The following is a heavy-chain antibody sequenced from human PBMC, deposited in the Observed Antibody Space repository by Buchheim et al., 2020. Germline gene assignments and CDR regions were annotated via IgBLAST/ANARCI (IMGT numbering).Heavy chain of an antibody. D-gene: IGHD5-18*01. CDR3: ARAPGYSYGYYYYYGMDV. CDR1: GGSISSYY. J-gene: IGHJ6*02. CDR2: IYYSGST. V-gene: IGHV4-59*01. Sequence: QVQLQESGPGLVKPSETLSLTCTVSGGSISSYYWSWIRQPPGKGLEWTGYIYYSGSTNYNPSLKSRVTISVDTSKNQFSLKLSSVTAADTAVYYCARAPGYSYGYYYYYGMDVWGQGTT.